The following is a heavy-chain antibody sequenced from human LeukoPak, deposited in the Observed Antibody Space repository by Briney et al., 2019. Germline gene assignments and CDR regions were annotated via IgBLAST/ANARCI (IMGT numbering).Heavy chain of an antibody. CDR3: AKDKGEMATNLSPFDY. CDR1: GFTFSSYT. J-gene: IGHJ4*02. V-gene: IGHV3-48*04. CDR2: IGTSSTTI. Sequence: GGSLRLSCAASGFTFSSYTMNWVRQPPGKGLEWASNIGTSSTTIYYADSVKGRFTISRDNAKNSLYLQMNSLRAEDTALYYCAKDKGEMATNLSPFDYWGQGTLVTVSS. D-gene: IGHD5-24*01.